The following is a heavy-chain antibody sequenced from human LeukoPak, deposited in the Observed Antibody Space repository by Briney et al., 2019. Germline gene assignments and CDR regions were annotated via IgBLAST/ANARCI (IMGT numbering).Heavy chain of an antibody. D-gene: IGHD3-10*01. J-gene: IGHJ4*02. Sequence: ASVKVSCKASGYPFTSSYMNWVRQAPGQGLEWMGIINPSGGSTRYAQKLQGRVTMTRDTSTSTVYMELSSLRSEDTAVYYCARGWFGELSPLDYWGQGTLVTVSS. CDR3: ARGWFGELSPLDY. V-gene: IGHV1-46*01. CDR1: GYPFTSSY. CDR2: INPSGGST.